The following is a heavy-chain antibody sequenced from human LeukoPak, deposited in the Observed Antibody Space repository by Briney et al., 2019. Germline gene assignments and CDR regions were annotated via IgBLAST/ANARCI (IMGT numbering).Heavy chain of an antibody. D-gene: IGHD2-15*01. CDR2: IYHSGST. Sequence: SETLSLTCTVSGYSISSGYYWGWIRQPPGKGLEWIGSIYHSGSTYYNPSLKSRVTISVDTSKNQFSLKLSSVTAADTAVYYCARSCSGGSCYSGWELNYYYYYMDVWGKGTTVTVSS. J-gene: IGHJ6*03. CDR3: ARSCSGGSCYSGWELNYYYYYMDV. V-gene: IGHV4-38-2*02. CDR1: GYSISSGYY.